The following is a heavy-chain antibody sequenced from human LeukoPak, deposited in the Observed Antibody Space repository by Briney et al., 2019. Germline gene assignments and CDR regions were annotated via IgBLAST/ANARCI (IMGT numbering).Heavy chain of an antibody. J-gene: IGHJ6*02. V-gene: IGHV1-3*01. CDR3: ARVDGSGSYTDYYYGMDV. D-gene: IGHD3-10*01. CDR1: GYTFTSYA. Sequence: ASVKVSCKASGYTFTSYAMHWVRQAPGQRLEWMGWINAGNGNTKYSQKFQGRVTITRDTSASTAYMELSSLRSEDTAVYYCARVDGSGSYTDYYYGMDVWGQGTTVTVSS. CDR2: INAGNGNT.